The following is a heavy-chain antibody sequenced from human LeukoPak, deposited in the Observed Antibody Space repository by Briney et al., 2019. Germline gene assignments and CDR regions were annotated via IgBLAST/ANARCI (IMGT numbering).Heavy chain of an antibody. Sequence: GGSLRLSCTASGFSFSGHWMHWARQLPGKGLEWVSYISSSSSTIYYADSVKGRFTISRDNAKNSLYLQMNSLRAEDTAVYYCARGRSDAGTDYWGQGTLVTVSS. CDR3: ARGRSDAGTDY. CDR1: GFSFSGHW. CDR2: ISSSSSTI. J-gene: IGHJ4*02. V-gene: IGHV3-48*01. D-gene: IGHD6-13*01.